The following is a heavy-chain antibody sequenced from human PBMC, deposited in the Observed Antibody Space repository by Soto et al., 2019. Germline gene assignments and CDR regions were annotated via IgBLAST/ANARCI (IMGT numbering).Heavy chain of an antibody. Sequence: EVQLVESGGGLVQPGRSLRLSCAASGFTFDDYAMHWVRQAPGKGLEWVSGISWNSGSIGYADSVKGRFTISRDNAKNSLYLQMNSLRAEDTALYYCAKGGRYSYGPLDYWGQGTLVTVSS. V-gene: IGHV3-9*01. CDR2: ISWNSGSI. CDR3: AKGGRYSYGPLDY. J-gene: IGHJ4*02. CDR1: GFTFDDYA. D-gene: IGHD5-18*01.